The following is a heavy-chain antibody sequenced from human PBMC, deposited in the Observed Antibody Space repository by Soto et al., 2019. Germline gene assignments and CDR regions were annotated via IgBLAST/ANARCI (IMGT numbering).Heavy chain of an antibody. D-gene: IGHD2-2*01. J-gene: IGHJ6*03. Sequence: GGSLRLSCAASGFTFSTYSMNGVRQAPGKGLEWVASISSDSTYIDYADSLKGRFTISRDNAKNSLYLQVNSLRAEDTALYYCAGGYRSSENFYYYYYMDVWGEGTTVTVSS. V-gene: IGHV3-21*01. CDR2: ISSDSTYI. CDR3: AGGYRSSENFYYYYYMDV. CDR1: GFTFSTYS.